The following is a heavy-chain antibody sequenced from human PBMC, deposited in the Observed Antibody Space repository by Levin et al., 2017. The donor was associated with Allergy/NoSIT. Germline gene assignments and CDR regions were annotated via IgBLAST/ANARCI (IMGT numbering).Heavy chain of an antibody. CDR1: GFTVNNNY. CDR3: ARDPHYTSGL. D-gene: IGHD6-19*01. J-gene: IGHJ4*02. Sequence: AGESLKISCAASGFTVNNNYMSWVRQAPGRGLEWVSATYSGGNTYYADSVKGRFTMSRDSSENTLFLQMDSLRAEDTAVYYCARDPHYTSGLWGQGTLVVVSS. CDR2: TYSGGNT. V-gene: IGHV3-66*01.